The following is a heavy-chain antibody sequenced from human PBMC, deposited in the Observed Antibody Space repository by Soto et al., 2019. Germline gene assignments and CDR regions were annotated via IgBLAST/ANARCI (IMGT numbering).Heavy chain of an antibody. CDR2: IDWDDDK. CDR3: ARMRRDILTGNQFDY. J-gene: IGHJ4*02. D-gene: IGHD3-9*01. V-gene: IGHV2-70*11. CDR1: GFSLSTSGMC. Sequence: SGPTLVNPTQTLTLTCTFSGFSLSTSGMCVSWIRQPPGKALEWLARIDWDDDKYYSTSLKTRLTISKDTSKNQVVLTMTNMDPVDTATYYCARMRRDILTGNQFDYWGQGTLVTVSS.